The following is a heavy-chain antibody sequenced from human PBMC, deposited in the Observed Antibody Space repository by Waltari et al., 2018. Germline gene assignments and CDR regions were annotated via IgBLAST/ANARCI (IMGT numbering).Heavy chain of an antibody. D-gene: IGHD3-10*01. Sequence: QVKLVKSGAEVTKPRASVKVSCKVSGYTLTALSMHWVRQAPGKGPEWMGGFDPEDGETIYAQKFQGRATMTEDTSSDTAYMELSSLRSEDTAVYYCATDRVSPDAFDIWGLGTMVTVSS. J-gene: IGHJ3*02. CDR3: ATDRVSPDAFDI. V-gene: IGHV1-24*01. CDR1: GYTLTALS. CDR2: FDPEDGET.